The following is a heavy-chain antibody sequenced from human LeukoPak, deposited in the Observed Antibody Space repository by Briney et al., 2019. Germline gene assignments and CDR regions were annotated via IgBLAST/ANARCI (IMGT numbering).Heavy chain of an antibody. D-gene: IGHD3-22*01. J-gene: IGHJ4*02. Sequence: GRSLRLSCAASGFTFSSYGMHWVRQAPGKGLEWVAVIWYDRSNKYYADSVKGRFTISRDNSKNTLYLQMNSLRAEDTAVYYCARDKGYDSSGYYGYWGQGTLVTVSS. V-gene: IGHV3-33*01. CDR3: ARDKGYDSSGYYGY. CDR2: IWYDRSNK. CDR1: GFTFSSYG.